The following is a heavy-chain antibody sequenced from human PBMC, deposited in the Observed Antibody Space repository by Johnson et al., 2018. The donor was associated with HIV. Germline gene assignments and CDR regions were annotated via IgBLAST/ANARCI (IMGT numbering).Heavy chain of an antibody. V-gene: IGHV3-9*01. CDR3: TTRVTVVIISSDAFDI. J-gene: IGHJ3*02. CDR2: INWNGGST. CDR1: GFTFDDYA. D-gene: IGHD3-3*01. Sequence: VQLVESGGGLVQPGRSLRLSCAASGFTFDDYAMHWVRQAPGKGLEWVSGINWNGGSTGYADSVKGRFTISRDNSKNTLYLQMNSLKTEDTAVYYCTTRVTVVIISSDAFDIWGQGTMVTVSS.